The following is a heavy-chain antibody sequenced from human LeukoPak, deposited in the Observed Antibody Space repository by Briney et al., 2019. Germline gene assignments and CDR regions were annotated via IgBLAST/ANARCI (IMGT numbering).Heavy chain of an antibody. V-gene: IGHV3-48*03. CDR2: ISSSGSTI. CDR1: GFTFGSYE. CDR3: ARDRYYYYGMDV. J-gene: IGHJ6*04. Sequence: GGSLRLSCAASGFTFGSYEMNWVRQAPGKGLEWVSYISSSGSTIYYADSVKGRFTISRDNAKNSLYLQMNSLRAEDTAVYYCARDRYYYYGMDVWGKGTTVTVSS.